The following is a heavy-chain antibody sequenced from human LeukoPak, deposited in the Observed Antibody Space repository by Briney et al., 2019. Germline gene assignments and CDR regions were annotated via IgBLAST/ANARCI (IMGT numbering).Heavy chain of an antibody. CDR3: ARVSYYYGSGTRQYYFDY. J-gene: IGHJ4*02. CDR1: GFTFSSYS. CDR2: ISSSSSNI. D-gene: IGHD3-10*01. V-gene: IGHV3-21*04. Sequence: GGSLRLSCAASGFTFSSYSMNWVRQAPGKGLEWVSSISSSSSNIYYADSVKGRFTISRDNAKNSLYLQMNSLRAEDTAVYYCARVSYYYGSGTRQYYFDYWGQGTLVTVSS.